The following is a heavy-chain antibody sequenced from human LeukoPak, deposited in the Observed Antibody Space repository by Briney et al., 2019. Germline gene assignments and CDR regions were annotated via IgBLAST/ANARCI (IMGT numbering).Heavy chain of an antibody. CDR1: GYSISSGYY. J-gene: IGHJ6*03. D-gene: IGHD2-21*02. CDR2: IYHSGST. Sequence: SETLSLTCTVSGYSISSGYYWGWIRQPPGKGLEWIGSIYHSGSTYYNPSLKSRVTISVDTSKNQFSLKLSSVTAADTAVCYCARTSVTAIPFYYMDVWGKGTTVTVSS. V-gene: IGHV4-38-2*02. CDR3: ARTSVTAIPFYYMDV.